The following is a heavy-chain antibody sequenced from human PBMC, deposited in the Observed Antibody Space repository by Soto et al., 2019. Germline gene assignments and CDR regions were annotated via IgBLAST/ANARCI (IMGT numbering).Heavy chain of an antibody. CDR3: ARGGYGYETHGDFDY. Sequence: PSETLSLTCTISGGSFSSGVYYWPWIRQSPAKGLEWIGYIYHSGSTYYNPSLKSRVTISVDRSKNQFSLKLSSVTAADTAVYYCARGGYGYETHGDFDYWGQGTLVTVSS. D-gene: IGHD5-18*01. V-gene: IGHV4-30-2*06. J-gene: IGHJ4*02. CDR2: IYHSGST. CDR1: GGSFSSGVYY.